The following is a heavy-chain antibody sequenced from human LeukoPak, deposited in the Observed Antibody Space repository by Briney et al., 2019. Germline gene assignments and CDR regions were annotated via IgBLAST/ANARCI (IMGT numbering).Heavy chain of an antibody. Sequence: GGSLRLSCAASGFTFSSYWMHWVRQAPGKGLVWVSRINSDGSSTSYADSVKGRFTISRDNSKNTLYLQMDSLRAEDTAIYYCAKMVSPYYDSSGYYCDYWGQGTLVTVSS. J-gene: IGHJ4*02. V-gene: IGHV3-74*01. D-gene: IGHD3-22*01. CDR1: GFTFSSYW. CDR2: INSDGSST. CDR3: AKMVSPYYDSSGYYCDY.